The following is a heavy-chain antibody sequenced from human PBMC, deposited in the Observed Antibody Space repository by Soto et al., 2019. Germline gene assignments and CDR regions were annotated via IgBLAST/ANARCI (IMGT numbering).Heavy chain of an antibody. J-gene: IGHJ3*02. CDR3: ARGPDGDQHAFDI. V-gene: IGHV6-1*01. D-gene: IGHD7-27*01. CDR1: GDSVSSNSAD. Sequence: KQSQTLSLTCAISGDSVSSNSADWNWIRQSPSRGIEWQGRTYYRSKWNNDYAVAVKRRITINPDTSKNQFSLQLDSVTPEDPAVYYCARGPDGDQHAFDIWGQGTMVTVSS. CDR2: TYYRSKWNN.